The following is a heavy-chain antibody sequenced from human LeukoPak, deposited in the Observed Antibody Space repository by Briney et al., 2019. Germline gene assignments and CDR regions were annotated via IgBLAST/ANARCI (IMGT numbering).Heavy chain of an antibody. Sequence: GASVKVSCKTSGYTFTDYHMFWMRQAPGQGLECMGCMNPNSGGTNYAQKFQGRITMTRDTSISTAYMELSRLRSDDTAVYYCARELGRNAFDIWGQGTMVTVSS. CDR1: GYTFTDYH. CDR3: ARELGRNAFDI. CDR2: MNPNSGGT. D-gene: IGHD7-27*01. V-gene: IGHV1-2*02. J-gene: IGHJ3*02.